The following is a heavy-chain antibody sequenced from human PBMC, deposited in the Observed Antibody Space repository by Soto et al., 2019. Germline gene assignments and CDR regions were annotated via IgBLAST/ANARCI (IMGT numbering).Heavy chain of an antibody. V-gene: IGHV4-34*01. CDR2: INHSGST. J-gene: IGHJ4*02. D-gene: IGHD2-2*03. CDR1: GGSFSGYY. CDR3: ARGRLAIVVVPAAMRLDY. Sequence: QVQLQQWGAGLLKPSETLSLTCAVYGGSFSGYYWSGIRQPPGKGLEWIGEINHSGSTNYNPSLKSRVTISVATSKNQFSLKLSSVTAADTAVYYCARGRLAIVVVPAAMRLDYWGQGTLVTVSS.